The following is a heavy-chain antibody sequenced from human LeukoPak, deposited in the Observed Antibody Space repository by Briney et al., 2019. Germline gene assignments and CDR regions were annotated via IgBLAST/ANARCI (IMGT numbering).Heavy chain of an antibody. V-gene: IGHV3-23*01. J-gene: IGHJ4*02. CDR2: ISGSGGST. CDR3: ANAPAYGLPLY. D-gene: IGHD4-17*01. Sequence: GGSLRLSCSASGFTFSSYTMTWVRQAPGKGLEWVSGISGSGGSTYDADSVKGRFTISRDNSKNTLYLQMNSLRVEDTAVYYCANAPAYGLPLYWGQGTLVSVSS. CDR1: GFTFSSYT.